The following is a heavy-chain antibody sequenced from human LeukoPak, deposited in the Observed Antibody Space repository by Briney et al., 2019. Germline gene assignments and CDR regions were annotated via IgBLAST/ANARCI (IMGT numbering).Heavy chain of an antibody. Sequence: ASVKVSCKASGYTFTGYYMDWVRQAPGQGLEWMGWINPNSGGTNYAQKFQGRVTMTRDTSISTAYMELSRLRSDDTAVYYCARRERSSSWYEANWFDPWGQGTLVTVSS. D-gene: IGHD6-13*01. J-gene: IGHJ5*02. CDR3: ARRERSSSWYEANWFDP. CDR2: INPNSGGT. V-gene: IGHV1-2*02. CDR1: GYTFTGYY.